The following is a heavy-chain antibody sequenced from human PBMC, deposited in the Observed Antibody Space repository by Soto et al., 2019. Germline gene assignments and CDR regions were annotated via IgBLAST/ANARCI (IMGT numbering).Heavy chain of an antibody. CDR1: GGTFSSYA. Sequence: QVQLVQSGAEVKKPGSSVKVSCKASGGTFSSYAINWVRQAPGQGLEWMGGILRIFGTPDYAQRFQGRVTITADESTSTAYMELSSLRSEDTAVYYCARQGSNEYYYYGMDVWGQGTTVTVSS. CDR3: ARQGSNEYYYYGMDV. V-gene: IGHV1-69*12. D-gene: IGHD3-10*01. CDR2: ILRIFGTP. J-gene: IGHJ6*02.